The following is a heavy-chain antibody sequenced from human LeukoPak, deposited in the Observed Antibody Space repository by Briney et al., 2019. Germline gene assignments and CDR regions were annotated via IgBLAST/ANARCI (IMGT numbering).Heavy chain of an antibody. Sequence: SETLSLTCTVSGGSISSYYWSWIRQPPGKGLEWIGYIHYGGSTVYNPSLKSRVTISVDTSKNQFSLKLSSVTAVDTAVYYCARGTWELPNYWGLGTLVTVSS. CDR3: ARGTWELPNY. V-gene: IGHV4-59*01. CDR2: IHYGGST. J-gene: IGHJ4*02. D-gene: IGHD1-26*01. CDR1: GGSISSYY.